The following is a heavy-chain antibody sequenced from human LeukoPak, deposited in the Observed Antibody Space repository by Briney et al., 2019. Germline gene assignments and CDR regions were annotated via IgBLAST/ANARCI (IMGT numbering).Heavy chain of an antibody. CDR2: INPNSGGT. J-gene: IGHJ5*02. CDR3: ARDPNGEYYDFWSGSPGGWFDP. Sequence: ASVKVSCKASGGTFSSYAISWVRQAPGQGLEWMGRINPNSGGTNYAQKFQGRVTMTRDTSISTAYMELSRLRSDDTAVYYCARDPNGEYYDFWSGSPGGWFDPWGQGTLVTVSS. D-gene: IGHD3-3*01. V-gene: IGHV1-2*06. CDR1: GGTFSSYA.